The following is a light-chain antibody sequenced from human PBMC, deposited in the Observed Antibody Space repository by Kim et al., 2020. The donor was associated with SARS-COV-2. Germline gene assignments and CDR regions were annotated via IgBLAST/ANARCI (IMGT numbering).Light chain of an antibody. Sequence: AAVGDRVTITRRTQQSNSKSLTWFQQKPEKAPKSLIYAASSVPNGIPTKFSGSGSGTDFTLTISSLQPEDFATYYCQQYNSHPRTFGQGTKVDI. J-gene: IGKJ1*01. CDR3: QQYNSHPRT. CDR2: AAS. V-gene: IGKV1-16*02. CDR1: QSNSKS.